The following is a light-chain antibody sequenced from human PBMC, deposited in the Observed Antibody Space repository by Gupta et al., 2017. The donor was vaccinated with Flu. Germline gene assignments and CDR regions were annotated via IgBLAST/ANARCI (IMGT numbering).Light chain of an antibody. Sequence: QSALTQPASVSGSPGQSISISCTGTSNDVGAYDYVSWYQQHPGKAPKLILYEVRNRPSGVSKRFSGSKSGSTASLTISGLQAEDEADYYCSSYTTTTTLEVFGTGTQVIVL. V-gene: IGLV2-14*01. CDR1: SNDVGAYDY. CDR3: SSYTTTTTLEV. J-gene: IGLJ1*01. CDR2: EVR.